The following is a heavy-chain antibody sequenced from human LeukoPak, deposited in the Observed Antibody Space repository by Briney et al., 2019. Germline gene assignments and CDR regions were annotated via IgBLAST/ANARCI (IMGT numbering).Heavy chain of an antibody. CDR3: ARAGFGFGRFFDY. CDR2: VSYAGDND. J-gene: IGHJ4*02. Sequence: GGSLRLSCAASGFTFSSYAMSWVRQAPGKGLEWVAAVSYAGDNDFYADSVKGRFTISRDNSKNTLFLQMNSLRAEDTAVYYCARAGFGFGRFFDYWGQGTLATVSS. V-gene: IGHV3-30*03. D-gene: IGHD3-16*01. CDR1: GFTFSSYA.